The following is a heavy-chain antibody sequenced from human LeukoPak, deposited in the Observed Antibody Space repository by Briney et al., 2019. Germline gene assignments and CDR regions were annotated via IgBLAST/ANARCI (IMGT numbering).Heavy chain of an antibody. V-gene: IGHV3-23*01. CDR1: GSTFSSYA. Sequence: GGSLRLSCAASGSTFSSYAMSWVRQAPGKGLEWVSAISGSGGSTYYADSVKGRFTISRDNSKNTLYLQMNSLRAEDTAVYYCAKARRELLLGYWGQGTLVTVSS. CDR3: AKARRELLLGY. CDR2: ISGSGGST. J-gene: IGHJ4*02. D-gene: IGHD1-26*01.